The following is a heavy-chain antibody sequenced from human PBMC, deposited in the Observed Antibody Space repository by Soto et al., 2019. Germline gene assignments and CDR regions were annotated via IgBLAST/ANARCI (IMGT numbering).Heavy chain of an antibody. V-gene: IGHV3-74*01. J-gene: IGHJ5*02. D-gene: IGHD2-8*01. CDR1: GFTFSSYW. Sequence: QPGGSLRLSCAASGFTFSSYWMHWVRQAPGKGLVWVSRINSDGSSTSYADSVKGRFTISRDNAKNTLYLQMNSLRAEDTAVYYCARDVKWSVRGVWFDPWGQGNLVTVSS. CDR2: INSDGSST. CDR3: ARDVKWSVRGVWFDP.